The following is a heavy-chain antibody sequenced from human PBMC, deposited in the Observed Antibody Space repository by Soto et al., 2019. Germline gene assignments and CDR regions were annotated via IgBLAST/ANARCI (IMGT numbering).Heavy chain of an antibody. J-gene: IGHJ5*02. CDR3: VKDGEAASPGWFDT. V-gene: IGHV3-9*01. CDR2: NRWNGEAV. CDR1: GFTFEDFA. D-gene: IGHD6-6*01. Sequence: GGSLRLSCSASGFTFEDFAMHWVRRVPGKGLEWVAGNRWNGEAVGYAASVKGRCTSSRDNAKKLLCLQMNSLRVDDTALYYCVKDGEAASPGWFDTWGQGTQVTVSS.